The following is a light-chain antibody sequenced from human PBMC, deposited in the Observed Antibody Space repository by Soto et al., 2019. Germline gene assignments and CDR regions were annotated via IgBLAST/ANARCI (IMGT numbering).Light chain of an antibody. V-gene: IGLV2-14*03. CDR2: DVS. J-gene: IGLJ3*02. CDR1: SSDVRGYNY. Sequence: QSALTQPASVSGSPGQSITISCTGTSSDVRGYNYVSWYQQYPGKAPKLMIYDVSNRPSGVSNRFSGSKSGNTASLTISGLQAEDEADYYCNSYTSSSNWVFGGGTKVTVL. CDR3: NSYTSSSNWV.